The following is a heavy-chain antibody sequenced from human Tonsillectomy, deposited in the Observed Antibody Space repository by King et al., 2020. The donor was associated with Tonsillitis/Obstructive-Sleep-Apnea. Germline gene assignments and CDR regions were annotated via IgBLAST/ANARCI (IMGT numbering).Heavy chain of an antibody. J-gene: IGHJ5*02. V-gene: IGHV3-48*03. D-gene: IGHD3-22*01. CDR3: ARAPEYDSSGYYYNWFDP. Sequence: VQLVESGGGLVQPGGSLRLSCAASGFTFSSYEMNWVRQAPGKGLEWVSYISSSGSTIYYADSVKGRFTISRDNAKNSLYLQMNSLRAEDTAVYYCARAPEYDSSGYYYNWFDPWGQGTLVTVSS. CDR1: GFTFSSYE. CDR2: ISSSGSTI.